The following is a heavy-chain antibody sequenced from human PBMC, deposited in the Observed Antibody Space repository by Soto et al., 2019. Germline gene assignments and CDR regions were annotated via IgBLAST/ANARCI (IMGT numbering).Heavy chain of an antibody. V-gene: IGHV3-23*01. Sequence: VQLLESGGALVQPGGLLRLSCAASGFTFSAYAMTWVRLAPGKGLEWVSHTSGNGGSTYYAESVKGRFTNSRDNSRDTMHLQMNTLRAEDTALYYCTRTLFIAARGVEPFDYWGQGALVTVSS. CDR3: TRTLFIAARGVEPFDY. CDR1: GFTFSAYA. J-gene: IGHJ4*02. D-gene: IGHD6-6*01. CDR2: TSGNGGST.